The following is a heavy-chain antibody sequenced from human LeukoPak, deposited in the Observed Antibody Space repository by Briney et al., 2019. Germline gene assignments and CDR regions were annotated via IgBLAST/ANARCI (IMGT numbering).Heavy chain of an antibody. J-gene: IGHJ4*02. CDR3: AGGGSQGYTY. D-gene: IGHD2-2*02. CDR1: GGSFSGYS. Sequence: PSETLCLTCAVYGGSFSGYSWSWVRQPPGKGLEWIGEINHSGSTTYYPSLKSRVTISVDTSKNQFSLKLSSVAAAATAVYYCAGGGSQGYTYWGQGMLVTVSS. CDR2: INHSGST. V-gene: IGHV4-34*01.